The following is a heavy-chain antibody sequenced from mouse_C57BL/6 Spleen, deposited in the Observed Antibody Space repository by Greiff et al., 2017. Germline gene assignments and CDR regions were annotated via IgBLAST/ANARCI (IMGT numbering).Heavy chain of an antibody. Sequence: QVQLQQSGAELVRPGASVTLSCKASGYTFTDYEMHWVKQTPVHGLEWIGAIDPETGGTAYNQKFKGKAILTADKSSSTAYMELRSLTSEDSAVYYCTKMGGSSSYAMDYWGQGTSVTVSS. CDR1: GYTFTDYE. D-gene: IGHD1-1*01. J-gene: IGHJ4*01. CDR3: TKMGGSSSYAMDY. CDR2: IDPETGGT. V-gene: IGHV1-15*01.